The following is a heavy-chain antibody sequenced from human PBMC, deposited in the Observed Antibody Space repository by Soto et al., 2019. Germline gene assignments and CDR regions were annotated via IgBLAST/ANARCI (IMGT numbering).Heavy chain of an antibody. CDR3: AAPKKRAVSFVD. D-gene: IGHD3-10*01. J-gene: IGHJ4*02. V-gene: IGHV4-59*01. CDR2: TYYSADS. CDR1: GVSIRSYF. Sequence: SETLSRTCTASGVSIRSYFWSWVRQPPGRGLEWIGYTYYSADSKYNPSLESRATISADPSKKQFSLRLSPVTAADTALYFCAAPKKRAVSFVDSGQGARVSVCS.